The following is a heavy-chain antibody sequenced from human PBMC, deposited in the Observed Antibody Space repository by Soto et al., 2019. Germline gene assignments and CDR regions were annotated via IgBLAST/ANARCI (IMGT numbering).Heavy chain of an antibody. D-gene: IGHD6-19*01. CDR1: GFNFKKFA. Sequence: EVQLLESGGGVVQPGGSLRLSCVASGFNFKKFAMSWVRQAPGEGLEWVSGISCCGGSTSYADSVKGRFSIARDDSTNTLSLQMNNLRVEDTAQYYCAKADGEQWLLPHLDKWRQGTLVTVS. CDR3: AKADGEQWLLPHLDK. V-gene: IGHV3-23*01. CDR2: ISCCGGST. J-gene: IGHJ4*02.